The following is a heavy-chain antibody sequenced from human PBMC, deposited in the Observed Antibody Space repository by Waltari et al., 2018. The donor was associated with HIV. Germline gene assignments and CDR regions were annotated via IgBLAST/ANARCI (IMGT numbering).Heavy chain of an antibody. CDR1: GYSIESGYY. CDR3: ASGSRRGHSHGIDY. D-gene: IGHD5-18*01. J-gene: IGHJ4*02. CDR2: SLHSGNT. Sequence: QVQLQESGPGLVKPSETLSLTCSVSGYSIESGYYWGWIRQPPGKALEWIGSSLHSGNTYYNPSLNSRLTISLDTSKNQVSLKLSSVTAADTAVYYCASGSRRGHSHGIDYWGQGTLVTVSS. V-gene: IGHV4-38-2*01.